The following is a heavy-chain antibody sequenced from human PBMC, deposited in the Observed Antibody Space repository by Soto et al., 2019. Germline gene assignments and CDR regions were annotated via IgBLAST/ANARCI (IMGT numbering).Heavy chain of an antibody. CDR3: ATDRLHTSSSITFDY. J-gene: IGHJ4*02. Sequence: QVQLVQSGAEVKMPGASVRLSCKASGYTFTTYAISWVRQAPGQGLEWMGWLRTYDGHTDYAPNLRGRVTMNTDTSTNTAYMELRRLRSDDTAVYYCATDRLHTSSSITFDYWGPGALVTVSS. CDR2: LRTYDGHT. D-gene: IGHD6-6*01. CDR1: GYTFTTYA. V-gene: IGHV1-18*04.